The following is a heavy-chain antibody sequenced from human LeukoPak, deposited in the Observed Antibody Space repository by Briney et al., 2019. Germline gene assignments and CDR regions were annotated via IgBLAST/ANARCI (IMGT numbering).Heavy chain of an antibody. J-gene: IGHJ3*01. CDR2: IRYDGSNK. CDR1: GFTFSSYD. CDR3: ATPIGGSVNAFDV. D-gene: IGHD3-3*01. V-gene: IGHV3-30*02. Sequence: GGSLRLSCAASGFTFSSYDMHWVRQAPGKGLEWVAFIRYDGSNKYFADSVKGRFTISRDISRNTLYLQMNSLRAEDTAVYYCATPIGGSVNAFDVWGQGTMVTVSS.